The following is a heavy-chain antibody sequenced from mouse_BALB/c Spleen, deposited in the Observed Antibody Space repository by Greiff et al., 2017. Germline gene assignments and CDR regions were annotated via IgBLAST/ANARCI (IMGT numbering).Heavy chain of an antibody. J-gene: IGHJ1*01. CDR2: ISYDGSN. CDR3: ATLIDRYGRYFDV. V-gene: IGHV3-6*02. D-gene: IGHD2-14*01. CDR1: GYSITSGYY. Sequence: EVKVEESGPGLVKPSQSLSLTCSVTGYSITSGYYWNWIRQFPGNKLEWMGYISYDGSNNYNPSLKNRISITRDTSKNQFFLKLNSVTTEDTATYYCATLIDRYGRYFDVWGAGTTVTVSS.